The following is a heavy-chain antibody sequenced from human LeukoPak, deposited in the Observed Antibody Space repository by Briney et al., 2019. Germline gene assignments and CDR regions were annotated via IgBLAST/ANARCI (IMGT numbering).Heavy chain of an antibody. Sequence: GASVKVSCKASGYTFTGYHMHWVRQAPGQGLEWMGWINPNSGATNYAQKFQGRVTMTRDTSISTAYMELSRLNSDDTAVYYCARARGPVVPALNWFDPWGQGTLVTVSS. CDR1: GYTFTGYH. J-gene: IGHJ5*02. D-gene: IGHD2-2*01. V-gene: IGHV1-2*02. CDR2: INPNSGAT. CDR3: ARARGPVVPALNWFDP.